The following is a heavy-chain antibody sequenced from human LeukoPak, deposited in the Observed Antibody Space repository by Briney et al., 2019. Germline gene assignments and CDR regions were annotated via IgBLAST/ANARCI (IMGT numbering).Heavy chain of an antibody. J-gene: IGHJ4*02. CDR2: IKEDGSEK. Sequence: GGSLRLSCAASGFTFSTHWMTWFRQAPGKGLEGVANIKEDGSEKHYADSVKGRFSISRDNTKNSLYLQMGRLRVEDAAMYYCAKGLGRDSWGQGTLATVSS. D-gene: IGHD7-27*01. CDR1: GFTFSTHW. CDR3: AKGLGRDS. V-gene: IGHV3-7*01.